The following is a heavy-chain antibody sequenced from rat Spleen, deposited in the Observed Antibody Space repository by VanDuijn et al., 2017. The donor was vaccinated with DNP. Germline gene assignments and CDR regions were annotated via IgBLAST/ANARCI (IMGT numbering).Heavy chain of an antibody. D-gene: IGHD3-1*01. CDR2: ISPRGSRT. Sequence: EVQLVESGGDLVQPGGSLKLSCTASGFSFSDYDMAWVRQAPRKGLEWVAAISPRGSRTYYPDSMKGRFTISRDDAKSSLYLQMNSLKSEDTATYYCARGSTSIYWYFDFWGPGTMVTVSS. V-gene: IGHV5-7*01. J-gene: IGHJ1*01. CDR1: GFSFSDYD. CDR3: ARGSTSIYWYFDF.